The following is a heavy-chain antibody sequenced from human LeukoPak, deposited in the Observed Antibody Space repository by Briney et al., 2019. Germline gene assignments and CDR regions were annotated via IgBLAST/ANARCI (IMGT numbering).Heavy chain of an antibody. V-gene: IGHV1-46*01. D-gene: IGHD3-22*01. Sequence: ASVKVSCKASGYTFTSYYMHWVRQAPGQGLEWMGIINPSGGSTSYAQKFQGRVTMTRDTSTSTVYVELSSLRSEDTAVYYCARPNIYYYDSSGSIEGLDYWGQGTLVTVSS. CDR2: INPSGGST. CDR3: ARPNIYYYDSSGSIEGLDY. CDR1: GYTFTSYY. J-gene: IGHJ4*02.